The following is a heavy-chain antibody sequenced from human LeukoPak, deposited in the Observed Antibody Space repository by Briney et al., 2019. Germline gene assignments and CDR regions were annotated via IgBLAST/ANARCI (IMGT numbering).Heavy chain of an antibody. CDR3: ARAANYGDISAFYYYYMDV. J-gene: IGHJ6*03. D-gene: IGHD4-23*01. CDR1: GYTLTSYG. Sequence: ASVTVSCKASGYTLTSYGISWVRQAPGQGLEWMGWISAYNGNTNYAQKLKGRVTMTTDTSTSTAYMELRSLRSDDTAVYYCARAANYGDISAFYYYYMDVWGKGTTVTVSS. CDR2: ISAYNGNT. V-gene: IGHV1-18*01.